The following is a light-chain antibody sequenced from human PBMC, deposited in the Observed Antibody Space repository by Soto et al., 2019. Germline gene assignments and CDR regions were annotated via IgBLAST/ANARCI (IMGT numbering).Light chain of an antibody. J-gene: IGLJ2*01. CDR1: SGDVGRYDF. Sequence: QPVLTQPPSASGSPGQSVTISCTGTSGDVGRYDFVSWYQQHPGKAPKLVIYEVTKRPSGVPDRFSGSKSGNTASLTISGLQVEDEADYFCASYGGNNNLLFGGGTKLTVL. CDR2: EVT. V-gene: IGLV2-8*01. CDR3: ASYGGNNNLL.